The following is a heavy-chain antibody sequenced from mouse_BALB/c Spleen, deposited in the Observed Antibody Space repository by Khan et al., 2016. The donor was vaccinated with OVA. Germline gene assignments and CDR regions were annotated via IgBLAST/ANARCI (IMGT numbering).Heavy chain of an antibody. V-gene: IGHV3-2*02. D-gene: IGHD1-1*01. Sequence: EVQLVASGPGLVKPSQSLSLTCTVTGYSITSDYAWNWIRQFPGNKLEWMGFISYSGNTNYNPSFKSRISITRDTSETQFFLHLNAVTTEDTATDYCARVYGGDFDYWGQGTTLTVA. CDR3: ARVYGGDFDY. CDR1: GYSITSDYA. CDR2: ISYSGNT. J-gene: IGHJ2*01.